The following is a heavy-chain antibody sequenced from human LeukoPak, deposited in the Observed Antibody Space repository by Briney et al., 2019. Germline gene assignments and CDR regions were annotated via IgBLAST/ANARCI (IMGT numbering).Heavy chain of an antibody. Sequence: SVKVSCKASGDTFSNYANSWVRQAPGQGLEWVGRIIPSLGTPNYAQKFQGRVTITADRSTTTAYMELSSLRFEDTAVYYCARAGSSRFSVPYYFNYWGQGTPVTVSS. CDR2: IIPSLGTP. CDR1: GDTFSNYA. CDR3: ARAGSSRFSVPYYFNY. J-gene: IGHJ4*02. D-gene: IGHD6-13*01. V-gene: IGHV1-69*04.